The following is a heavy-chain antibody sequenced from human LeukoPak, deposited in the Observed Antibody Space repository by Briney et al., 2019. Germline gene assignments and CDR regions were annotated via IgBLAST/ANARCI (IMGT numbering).Heavy chain of an antibody. V-gene: IGHV4-61*02. CDR2: IYTSGST. J-gene: IGHJ4*02. Sequence: SQTLSLTCTVSGGSISSGSYYWSWIRQPAGKGLEWIGRIYTSGSTNYNPSLKSRVTISVDTSKNQFSLKLSSVTAADTAVYYCARGLAAAAHDYWGQGTLLTVSS. CDR3: ARGLAAAAHDY. CDR1: GGSISSGSYY. D-gene: IGHD6-13*01.